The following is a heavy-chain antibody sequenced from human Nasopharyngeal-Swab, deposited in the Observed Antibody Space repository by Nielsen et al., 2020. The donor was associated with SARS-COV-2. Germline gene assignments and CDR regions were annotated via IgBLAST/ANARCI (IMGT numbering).Heavy chain of an antibody. Sequence: SETLSLTCAVSGGSVSGYYWSWIRQPPGDRLEWIGYINTIGVTKYNPSLNSRVSMSVDATRNQLSLNLWSMNAADTAMYFCARISLPQIVGATNPVDYCGQGTLFTVSA. V-gene: IGHV4-59*02. D-gene: IGHD1-26*01. CDR2: INTIGVT. J-gene: IGHJ4*02. CDR3: ARISLPQIVGATNPVDY. CDR1: GGSVSGYY.